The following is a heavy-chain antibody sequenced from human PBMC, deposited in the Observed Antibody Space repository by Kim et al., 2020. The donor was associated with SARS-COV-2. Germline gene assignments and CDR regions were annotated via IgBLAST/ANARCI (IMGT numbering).Heavy chain of an antibody. CDR3: ARGQTMASRPLDR. D-gene: IGHD6-6*01. J-gene: IGHJ4*02. Sequence: YNPALKGRVTLSVDTSKNQVSLKIFSTTAADTAVYYCARGQTMASRPLDRWGQGTLVTVAS. V-gene: IGHV4-34*01.